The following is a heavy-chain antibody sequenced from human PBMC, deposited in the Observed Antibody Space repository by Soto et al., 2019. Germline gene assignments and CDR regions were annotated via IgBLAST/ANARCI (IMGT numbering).Heavy chain of an antibody. V-gene: IGHV3-7*01. CDR1: GFSLGSFW. J-gene: IGHJ3*02. Sequence: EVQLVESGGDLLQPGGSLRLSCAASGFSLGSFWVAWVRQAPGKGLEWVASIKNDGSVDSYVDAVRGRFTLARDNAKNSVSLPVTSLRAEDTAVYRCARSSHWAFDMWGQGTIVIVSS. CDR3: ARSSHWAFDM. CDR2: IKNDGSVD.